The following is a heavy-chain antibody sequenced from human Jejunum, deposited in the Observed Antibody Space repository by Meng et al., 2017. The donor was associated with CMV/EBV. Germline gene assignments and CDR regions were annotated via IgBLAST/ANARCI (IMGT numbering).Heavy chain of an antibody. J-gene: IGHJ5*01. CDR2: IYNSGDI. D-gene: IGHD2-2*01. CDR1: GGSVSKYY. CDR3: VRHGDCSSGSCYYHWLDP. Sequence: AHLKESGPGLVRPSGTRSLTCSVSGGSVSKYYWGWIRQTPGGGLEWLGYIYNSGDIYYNPFLEGRVTISTDTSKNQFSLKLRYVTAADTAVYYCVRHGDCSSGSCYYHWLDPWGQGSLVTVSS. V-gene: IGHV4-59*02.